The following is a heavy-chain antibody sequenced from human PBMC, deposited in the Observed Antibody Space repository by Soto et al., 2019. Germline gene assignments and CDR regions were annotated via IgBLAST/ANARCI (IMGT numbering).Heavy chain of an antibody. J-gene: IGHJ6*02. CDR3: ARDLSTYLRFGDNSYYYGVDF. CDR2: IYYSGRT. CDR1: GGSISNGDYY. V-gene: IGHV4-30-4*01. D-gene: IGHD3-3*01. Sequence: QVQLQESGPGLVKPSQTLSLTCTVSGGSISNGDYYWSWIRQPPGKGLEWIGYIYYSGRTYYNPSLKSRVTISVDTSKIQFSMKLNYVNAADTAVYYCARDLSTYLRFGDNSYYYGVDFWGQGTTVTVSS.